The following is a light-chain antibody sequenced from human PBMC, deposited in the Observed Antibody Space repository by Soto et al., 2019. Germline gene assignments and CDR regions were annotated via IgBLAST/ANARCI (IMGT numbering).Light chain of an antibody. CDR3: QQYTNWPT. CDR2: DAS. CDR1: QSVGSN. V-gene: IGKV3-15*01. Sequence: EIVMTQSPATLSVSPGESATLSCRASQSVGSNLAWYQQKPGQALRLLIYDASTRATGIPARFSGSGSGTEFILTLSSLQSEDFAIYYCQQYTNWPTFGHGTEGDIK. J-gene: IGKJ1*01.